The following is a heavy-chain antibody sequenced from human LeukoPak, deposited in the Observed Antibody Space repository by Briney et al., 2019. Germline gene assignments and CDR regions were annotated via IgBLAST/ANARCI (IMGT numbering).Heavy chain of an antibody. V-gene: IGHV3-23*01. CDR2: ISGSGGST. J-gene: IGHJ4*02. CDR1: GFTFSSYA. Sequence: GGSLRLSCAASGFTFSSYAMSWVRQAPGKGLEWVSAISGSGGSTYYADSVKGRFTISRDNSKNTVYLQMNSLRAEDTAVYYCAKPYSSAYFFDYWGQGTLVTASS. D-gene: IGHD3-22*01. CDR3: AKPYSSAYFFDY.